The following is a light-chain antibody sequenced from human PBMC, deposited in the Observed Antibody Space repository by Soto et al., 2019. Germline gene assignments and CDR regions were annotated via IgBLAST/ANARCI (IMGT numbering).Light chain of an antibody. Sequence: EIVLTQSPGTLSLSAGERATLSCRASQSVSSNYLAWYQQKPGQAPRLLIYGASRRATGIPDRFSGSGSGTDFTLTISRLEPEDFAVYYCQQYGSSPPEKTFGQGTKVEIK. CDR1: QSVSSNY. CDR2: GAS. V-gene: IGKV3-20*01. J-gene: IGKJ1*01. CDR3: QQYGSSPPEKT.